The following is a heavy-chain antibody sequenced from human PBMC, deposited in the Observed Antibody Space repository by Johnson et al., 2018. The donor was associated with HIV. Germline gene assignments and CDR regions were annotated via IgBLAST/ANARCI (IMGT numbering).Heavy chain of an antibody. D-gene: IGHD4/OR15-4a*01. V-gene: IGHV3-30-3*01. CDR3: AGEREDYGLDI. CDR2: ISYDGSNK. J-gene: IGHJ3*02. Sequence: KGLEWVAVISYDGSNKYYADSVKGRSTISRDNSKNTLYLQMNSLRAEDTAVYYCAGEREDYGLDIWGQGTMVTVSS.